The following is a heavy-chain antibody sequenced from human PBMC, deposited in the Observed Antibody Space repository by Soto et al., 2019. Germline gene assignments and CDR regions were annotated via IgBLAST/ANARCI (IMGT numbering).Heavy chain of an antibody. CDR2: ITGSGVTT. J-gene: IGHJ4*02. V-gene: IGHV3-23*01. D-gene: IGHD5-18*01. Sequence: GGSLRLSCAASEFTFSYYAMTWVRQAPGKGLEWVSLITGSGVTTYYADSVKGRFTIARDNAKRSLYLQMNSLRAEDTAVYYCARDFYGGYTYGPGDYWGQGALVTVSS. CDR3: ARDFYGGYTYGPGDY. CDR1: EFTFSYYA.